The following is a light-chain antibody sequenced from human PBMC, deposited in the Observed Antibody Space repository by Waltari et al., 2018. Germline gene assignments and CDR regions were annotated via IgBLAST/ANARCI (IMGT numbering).Light chain of an antibody. Sequence: QSVLPQPPSASGTPGQTVTISCSGSRSNIRSHSVYWYQQVPGTAPKPLIYTNRERPSGVPDRFSGSRSGSSAFLVISGLRSEDEADYYCATWDDSLSGWVFGGGTKLTVL. J-gene: IGLJ3*02. V-gene: IGLV1-47*01. CDR1: RSNIRSHS. CDR3: ATWDDSLSGWV. CDR2: TNR.